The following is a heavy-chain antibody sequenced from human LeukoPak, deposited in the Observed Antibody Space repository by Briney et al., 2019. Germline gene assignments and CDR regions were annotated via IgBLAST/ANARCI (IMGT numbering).Heavy chain of an antibody. CDR2: INQDGSEK. CDR3: ARGWIELWPLDS. D-gene: IGHD5-18*01. J-gene: IGHJ4*02. V-gene: IGHV3-7*03. Sequence: PGGSLRLSCAASGFTFTSYWMSWVRQAPGKGLEWVANINQDGSEKYYVDSVKGRFTISRDNAKNSLCLQKNSLRAEDTAVYYCARGWIELWPLDSWGQGTLVTVSS. CDR1: GFTFTSYW.